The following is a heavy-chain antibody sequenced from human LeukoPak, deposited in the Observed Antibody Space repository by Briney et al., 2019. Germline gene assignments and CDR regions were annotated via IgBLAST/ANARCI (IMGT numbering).Heavy chain of an antibody. D-gene: IGHD1-26*01. CDR1: GFTFSSYG. V-gene: IGHV3-33*01. Sequence: GGSLRLSCAASGFTFSSYGMHWVRQAPGKGLEWVAVIWYDGSNKYYADSVKGRFTISRDNSRNTLYLQMNSLRAEDTAIYFCVREVLRDGSYLLDSWGQGILVTVSS. CDR2: IWYDGSNK. J-gene: IGHJ4*02. CDR3: VREVLRDGSYLLDS.